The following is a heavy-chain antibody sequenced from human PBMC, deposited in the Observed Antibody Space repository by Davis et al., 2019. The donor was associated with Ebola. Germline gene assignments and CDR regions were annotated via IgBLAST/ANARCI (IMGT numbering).Heavy chain of an antibody. CDR2: ISGSIDNI. Sequence: ASVKVSCKASNYTFTTYGISWVRQAPGQGLEWMGWISGSIDNIHYAPGLQGRLTISKDTSTRTAYLELNSLTPDDTAVYYCARDEREHGGDSGYFDYWGQGTLVTVSS. D-gene: IGHD4-23*01. V-gene: IGHV1-18*04. CDR1: NYTFTTYG. CDR3: ARDEREHGGDSGYFDY. J-gene: IGHJ4*02.